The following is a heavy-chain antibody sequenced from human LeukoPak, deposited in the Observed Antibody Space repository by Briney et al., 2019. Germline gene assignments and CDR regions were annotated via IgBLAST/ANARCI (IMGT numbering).Heavy chain of an antibody. CDR2: INHSGST. CDR1: GGSFSGYY. CDR3: ARGRGNYYDSSGYYRQPTYFDY. Sequence: PSETLSLTCAVYGGSFSGYYWSWIRQPPGKGLEWIGEINHSGSTNYNPSLKSRVTISVDTSKNQFSLKLSSVTAADTAVYNCARGRGNYYDSSGYYRQPTYFDYWGQGTLVTVSS. J-gene: IGHJ4*02. V-gene: IGHV4-34*01. D-gene: IGHD3-22*01.